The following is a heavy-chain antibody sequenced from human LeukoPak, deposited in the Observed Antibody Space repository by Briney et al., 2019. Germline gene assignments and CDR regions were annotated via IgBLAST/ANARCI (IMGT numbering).Heavy chain of an antibody. D-gene: IGHD1-26*01. V-gene: IGHV1-46*01. CDR2: INPSGGST. J-gene: IGHJ4*02. CDR3: ATEVGATTWDY. Sequence: ASVKVSCKASGYTFTSYYMHWVRQAPGQGLEWMGIINPSGGSTSYAQKFQGRVTMTEDTSTDTAYMELSSLRSEDTAVYYCATEVGATTWDYWGQGTLVTVSS. CDR1: GYTFTSYY.